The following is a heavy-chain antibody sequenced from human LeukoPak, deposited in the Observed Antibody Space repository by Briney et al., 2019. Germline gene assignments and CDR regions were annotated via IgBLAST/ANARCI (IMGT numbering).Heavy chain of an antibody. Sequence: PSETLSLTCTVSGGSISSSSYYWGWIRQPPGKGLEWIGSIYYSGSTYYNPSLKSRVTISVDTSKNQFSLKLSSVTAADTAVYYCTRIKGIPVAGTMDVWGKGTTVTVSS. D-gene: IGHD6-19*01. J-gene: IGHJ6*04. CDR1: GGSISSSSYY. CDR3: TRIKGIPVAGTMDV. V-gene: IGHV4-39*07. CDR2: IYYSGST.